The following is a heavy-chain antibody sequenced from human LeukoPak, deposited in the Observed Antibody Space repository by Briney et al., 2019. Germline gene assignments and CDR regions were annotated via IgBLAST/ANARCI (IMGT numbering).Heavy chain of an antibody. CDR2: IYYSGST. CDR1: GGSFSGYY. Sequence: SETLSLTCAVYGGSFSGYYWSWIRQPPGKGLEWIGYIYYSGSTNYNPSLKSRVTISVDTSKNQFSLKLSSVTAADTAVYYCAGSIDYSGWYAHYWGQGTLVTVSS. J-gene: IGHJ4*02. D-gene: IGHD6-19*01. CDR3: AGSIDYSGWYAHY. V-gene: IGHV4-59*08.